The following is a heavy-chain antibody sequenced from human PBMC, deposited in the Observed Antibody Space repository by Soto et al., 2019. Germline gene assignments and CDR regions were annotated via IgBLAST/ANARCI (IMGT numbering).Heavy chain of an antibody. D-gene: IGHD3-22*01. V-gene: IGHV3-7*03. CDR1: GFSFSSSW. CDR3: ARGDYYDRRFDS. CDR2: IKEDGSEK. Sequence: GSLRLSCAASGFSFSSSWMNWVRQAPGKGLEWVADIKEDGSEKYYVDSLKGRFTISRDNAKNSLYLQMNSLRAEDTAVYYCARGDYYDRRFDSWGQGTLVTV. J-gene: IGHJ4*02.